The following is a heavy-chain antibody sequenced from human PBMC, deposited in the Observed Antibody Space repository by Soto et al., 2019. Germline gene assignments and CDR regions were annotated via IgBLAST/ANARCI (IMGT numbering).Heavy chain of an antibody. CDR2: ISSSGTYI. D-gene: IGHD3-16*01. CDR1: GFTFKTYT. J-gene: IGHJ4*02. Sequence: EVQLVESGGGLVRPGGSLRLSCVVSGFTFKTYTMNWVRQAPGKGLEWLSSISSSGTYIFYADTVKGRLAISRDNAKNSLFLQMNSLRAADTAIYYCARATGGGETVDYLHYWGQGTLVTVSS. CDR3: ARATGGGETVDYLHY. V-gene: IGHV3-21*06.